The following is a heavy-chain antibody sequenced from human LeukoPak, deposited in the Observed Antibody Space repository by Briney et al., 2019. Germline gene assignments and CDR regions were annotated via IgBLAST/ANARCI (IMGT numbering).Heavy chain of an antibody. CDR1: GFTFSSYG. Sequence: GGSLRLSCAASGFTFSSYGMHWVRQAPGKGLEWVAVISYDGSNKYYADSVKGRFTISRDNSKNTLYLQMNSLRAEDTAVYYCAKEGAVTTSSLDYWGQGTLVTVSS. J-gene: IGHJ4*02. D-gene: IGHD4-11*01. CDR3: AKEGAVTTSSLDY. CDR2: ISYDGSNK. V-gene: IGHV3-30*18.